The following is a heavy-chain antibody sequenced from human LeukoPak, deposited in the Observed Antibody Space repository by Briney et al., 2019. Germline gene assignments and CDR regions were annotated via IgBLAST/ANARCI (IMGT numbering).Heavy chain of an antibody. D-gene: IGHD6-19*01. CDR1: GFTFSSHS. V-gene: IGHV3-21*01. Sequence: MPGESLRLSCVVSGFTFSSHSVNWVRQAPGKGLEWVLSITTSNYIFYAESVKGRFTISRDNAKNSLYLQMTSLRAEDTAVYYCVREQARAGSFDYWGRGTLVTVSS. CDR2: ITTSNYI. CDR3: VREQARAGSFDY. J-gene: IGHJ4*02.